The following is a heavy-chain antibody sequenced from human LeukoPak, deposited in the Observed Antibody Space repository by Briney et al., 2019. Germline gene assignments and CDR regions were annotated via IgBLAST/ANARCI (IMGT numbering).Heavy chain of an antibody. CDR1: GGTFSSYA. V-gene: IGHV1-18*01. CDR3: ARGTTGSHNAFDI. CDR2: ISTYTGYT. J-gene: IGHJ3*02. D-gene: IGHD1-1*01. Sequence: GSSVKVSCKASGGTFSSYAINWVRQAPGQGLEWMGWISTYTGYTNYAQELQGRVTMTTATSTSTAYMELRGLRSDDTAFYYCARGTTGSHNAFDIWGQGTMVTVSS.